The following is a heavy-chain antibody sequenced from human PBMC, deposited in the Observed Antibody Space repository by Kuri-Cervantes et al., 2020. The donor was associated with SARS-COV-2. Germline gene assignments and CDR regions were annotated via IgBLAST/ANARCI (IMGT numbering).Heavy chain of an antibody. J-gene: IGHJ5*02. V-gene: IGHV1-8*01. Sequence: ASVKVSCKASGYTFTSYDINWVRQATGQGLEWMGWMNPNSGNTGYAQKFQGRVTMTEDTSTDTAYMELSSLRSEDTAVYYCATGPAVAGTGVWFDPWGQGTLVTVSS. CDR3: ATGPAVAGTGVWFDP. CDR1: GYTFTSYD. CDR2: MNPNSGNT. D-gene: IGHD6-19*01.